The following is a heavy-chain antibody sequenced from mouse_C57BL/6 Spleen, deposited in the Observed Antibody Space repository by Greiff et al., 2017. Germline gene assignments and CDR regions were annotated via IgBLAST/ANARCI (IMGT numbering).Heavy chain of an antibody. CDR3: ARSDYDDYAMDY. D-gene: IGHD2-4*01. CDR2: IDPSDSYT. V-gene: IGHV1-59*01. CDR1: GYTFTSSW. J-gene: IGHJ4*01. Sequence: QVQLQQPGAELVRPGTSVKLSCKASGYTFTSSWMHWVKQRPGQGLEWIGVIDPSDSYTNYNQKFKGKATLTVDTSSSTAYMQLSSLTSEDSAVYYCARSDYDDYAMDYWGQGTSVTVSS.